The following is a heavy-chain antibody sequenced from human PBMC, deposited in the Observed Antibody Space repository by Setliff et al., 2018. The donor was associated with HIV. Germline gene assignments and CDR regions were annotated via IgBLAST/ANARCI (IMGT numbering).Heavy chain of an antibody. CDR1: GYTVTRYS. V-gene: IGHV1-46*01. CDR3: ARGAWYTSGWYSKYYMDV. Sequence: ASVKVSCKASGYTVTRYSMHWVRQAPGQGLEWMGIIDPSGGNTGYAQKFQGRVIMTRDTSITTAYMELSSLRSDDTAVYYCARGAWYTSGWYSKYYMDVWGTGTTVTVS. J-gene: IGHJ6*03. D-gene: IGHD6-19*01. CDR2: IDPSGGNT.